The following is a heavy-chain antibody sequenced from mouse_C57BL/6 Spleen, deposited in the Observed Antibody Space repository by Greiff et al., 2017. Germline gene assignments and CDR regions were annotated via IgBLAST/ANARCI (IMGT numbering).Heavy chain of an antibody. CDR2: ISSGSSTI. J-gene: IGHJ4*01. V-gene: IGHV5-17*01. CDR3: ATGVVADYAMDY. CDR1: GFTFSDYG. Sequence: DVQLVESGGGLVKPGGSLKLSCAASGFTFSDYGMHWVRQAPEKGLEWVAYISSGSSTIYYADTVKGRFTISRDNAKNTLFLQMTSLRSEDTAMYYCATGVVADYAMDYWGQGTSVTVSS. D-gene: IGHD1-1*01.